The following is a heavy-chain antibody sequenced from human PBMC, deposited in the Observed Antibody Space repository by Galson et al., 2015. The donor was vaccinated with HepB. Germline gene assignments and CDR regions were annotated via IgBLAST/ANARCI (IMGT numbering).Heavy chain of an antibody. CDR3: ARDLNSGSAMAGDY. J-gene: IGHJ4*02. V-gene: IGHV1-69*13. D-gene: IGHD1-26*01. Sequence: SVKASCKASGYTFTSYGISWVRQAPGQGLEWMGGIIPIFGTANYAQKFQGRVTITADESTSTAYMELSSLRSEDTAVYYCARDLNSGSAMAGDYWGQGTLVTVSS. CDR2: IIPIFGTA. CDR1: GYTFTSYG.